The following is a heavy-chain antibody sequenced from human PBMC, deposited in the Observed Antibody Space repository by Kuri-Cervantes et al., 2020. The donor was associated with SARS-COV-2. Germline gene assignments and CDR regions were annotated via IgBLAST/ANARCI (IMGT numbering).Heavy chain of an antibody. CDR2: ISSSSSTI. J-gene: IGHJ3*02. CDR1: GFTFSSYA. D-gene: IGHD3-10*01. V-gene: IGHV3-48*01. CDR3: ARAYGGAFDI. Sequence: GESLKISCAASGFTFSSYAMNWVRQAPGKGLKWVSYISSSSSTIYYADSVKGRFTISRDNAKNSLYLQMNSLRAEDTAVYYCARAYGGAFDIWGQGTMVTVSS.